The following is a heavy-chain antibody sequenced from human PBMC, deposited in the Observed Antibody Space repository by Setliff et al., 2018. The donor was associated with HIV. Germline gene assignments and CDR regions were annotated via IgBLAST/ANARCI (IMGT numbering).Heavy chain of an antibody. J-gene: IGHJ6*03. CDR1: GYTFTSYA. CDR2: INAGNGNT. D-gene: IGHD1-1*01. Sequence: ASVKVSCKASGYTFTSYAIHWVRQAPGQRLEWMGWINAGNGNTKYSQEFQGRVTITRDTSASTAYMELSSLKSEDMAVYYCARHAPRNHDLAGVFYPYYMDVWGKGTTVTVSS. V-gene: IGHV1-3*03. CDR3: ARHAPRNHDLAGVFYPYYMDV.